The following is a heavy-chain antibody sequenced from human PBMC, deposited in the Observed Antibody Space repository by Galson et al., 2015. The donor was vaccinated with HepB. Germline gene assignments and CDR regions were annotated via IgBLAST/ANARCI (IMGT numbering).Heavy chain of an antibody. Sequence: SLRLSCAASGFTFDDYAMHWVRQAPGKGLEWVSGISWNSGSIGYADSVKGRFTISRDNAKNSLYLQMNSLRTEDTALYFCAKDIASYGSGSPTPLDPWGQGTLVTVSS. J-gene: IGHJ5*02. V-gene: IGHV3-9*01. CDR2: ISWNSGSI. CDR1: GFTFDDYA. CDR3: AKDIASYGSGSPTPLDP. D-gene: IGHD3-10*01.